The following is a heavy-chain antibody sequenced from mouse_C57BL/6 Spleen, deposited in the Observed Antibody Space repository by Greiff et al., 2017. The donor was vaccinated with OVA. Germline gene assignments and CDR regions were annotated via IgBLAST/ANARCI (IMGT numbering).Heavy chain of an antibody. J-gene: IGHJ2*01. D-gene: IGHD2-4*01. V-gene: IGHV1-78*01. CDR3: ARGGIYYDYDEVYYFDY. Sequence: QVQLKESDAELVKPGASVKISCKASGYTFTDHTIHWMKQRPEQGLEWIGYIYPRDGSTKYNEKFKGKATLTADKSSSTAYMQLNSLTSEDSAVYFCARGGIYYDYDEVYYFDYWGQGTTLTVSS. CDR1: GYTFTDHT. CDR2: IYPRDGST.